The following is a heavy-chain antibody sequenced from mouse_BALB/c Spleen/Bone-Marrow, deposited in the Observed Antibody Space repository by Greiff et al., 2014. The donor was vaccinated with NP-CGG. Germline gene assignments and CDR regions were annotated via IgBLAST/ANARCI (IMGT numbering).Heavy chain of an antibody. V-gene: IGHV5-6*01. CDR1: GFTFSSYD. D-gene: IGHD2-4*01. Sequence: VQLKDSGGDLVRPGGSLKLSCAASGFTFSSYDMSWVRQTPDKRLEWVATIGSGGSYTYYPDSVKGRFTISRDNAKNTLYLQMSSLRSEDTAMYYCSRLSYDYDGAWFAYWGQRTLVTVSA. CDR3: SRLSYDYDGAWFAY. J-gene: IGHJ3*01. CDR2: IGSGGSYT.